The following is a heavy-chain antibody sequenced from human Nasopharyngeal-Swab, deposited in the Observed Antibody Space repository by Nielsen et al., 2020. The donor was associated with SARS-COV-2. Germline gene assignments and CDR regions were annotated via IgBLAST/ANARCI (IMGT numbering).Heavy chain of an antibody. Sequence: SETLSLTCTVSGGSISSSSYYWGCIRQPPAKGLEWIGSIYYSGSTYYNPSLKSRFTISVYTSKNQFSLKLSSVTAADTAVYEFARHSGSFLTWEHAFDIWGQGTMVTVSS. V-gene: IGHV4-39*01. CDR1: GGSISSSSYY. CDR3: ARHSGSFLTWEHAFDI. D-gene: IGHD1-26*01. CDR2: IYYSGST. J-gene: IGHJ3*02.